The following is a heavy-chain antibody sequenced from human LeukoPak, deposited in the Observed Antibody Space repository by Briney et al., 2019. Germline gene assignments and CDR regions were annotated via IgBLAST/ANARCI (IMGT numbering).Heavy chain of an antibody. CDR2: IYHSGST. CDR3: ARDVNRRQSV. V-gene: IGHV4-38-2*02. D-gene: IGHD5-24*01. J-gene: IGHJ4*02. CDR1: GYSISSGYY. Sequence: SETLSLTCTVSGYSISSGYYWGWIRQPPGKGLEWIGSIYHSGSTYYNPSLKSRVTISVDTSKNQFSLKLSSVTAADTAVYYCARDVNRRQSVWGQGTLVTVSS.